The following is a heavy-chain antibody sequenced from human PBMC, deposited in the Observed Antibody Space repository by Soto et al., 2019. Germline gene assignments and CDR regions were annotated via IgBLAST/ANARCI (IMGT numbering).Heavy chain of an antibody. Sequence: ASVKVSCKASGYTITIYAMHWVRQANEQRLEWMGWISADNGNTNYAQKFQGRVTMTTDTSTSTAYMELRSLRSDDTAVYYCARVETMIVVVISAFDIWGQGTMVTVSS. CDR3: ARVETMIVVVISAFDI. J-gene: IGHJ3*02. V-gene: IGHV1-3*01. CDR2: ISADNGNT. CDR1: GYTITIYA. D-gene: IGHD3-22*01.